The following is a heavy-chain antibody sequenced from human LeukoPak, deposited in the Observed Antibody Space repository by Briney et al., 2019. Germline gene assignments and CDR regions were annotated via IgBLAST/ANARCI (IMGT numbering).Heavy chain of an antibody. J-gene: IGHJ6*03. CDR2: IYTSGST. Sequence: PSQTLSLTCTVSGGSISSGSYYWSWIRQPAGTGLEWIGRIYTSGSTNYNPSLKSRVTISVDTSKNQFSLKLSSVTAADTAVYYCASYSAYYYMDVWGKGTTVTISS. CDR1: GGSISSGSYY. CDR3: ASYSAYYYMDV. V-gene: IGHV4-61*02. D-gene: IGHD4-11*01.